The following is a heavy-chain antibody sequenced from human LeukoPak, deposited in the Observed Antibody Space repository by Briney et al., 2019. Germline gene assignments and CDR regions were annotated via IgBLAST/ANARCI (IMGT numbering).Heavy chain of an antibody. Sequence: PGGSLRLSCAASGFIFSSYGMHWVRQAPGKGLEWVAVISYDGSNKYYADSVKGRFTISRDNSKNTLYLQMNSLRAEDTAVYYCAKGCRGSYRRCPFDYWGQGTLVTVSS. CDR2: ISYDGSNK. V-gene: IGHV3-30*18. CDR1: GFIFSSYG. CDR3: AKGCRGSYRRCPFDY. J-gene: IGHJ4*02. D-gene: IGHD3-16*02.